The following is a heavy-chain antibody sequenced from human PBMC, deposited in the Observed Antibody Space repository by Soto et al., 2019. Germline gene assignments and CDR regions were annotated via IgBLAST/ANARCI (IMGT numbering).Heavy chain of an antibody. J-gene: IGHJ6*02. Sequence: QVQLVQSGAEVKKPGASVKVSCKASGYTFTSYGISWVRQDPGQGLEWMGGISAYNGNTNNAQKLQGRVTMTTDTDTSIGSREMRSLRSDDTAVYYCARAVGYYYGMDVWGQGTTVTVSS. CDR1: GYTFTSYG. V-gene: IGHV1-18*01. CDR3: ARAVGYYYGMDV. D-gene: IGHD6-19*01. CDR2: ISAYNGNT.